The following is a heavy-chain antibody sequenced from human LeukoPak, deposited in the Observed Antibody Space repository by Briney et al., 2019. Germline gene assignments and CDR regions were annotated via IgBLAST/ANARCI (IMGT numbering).Heavy chain of an antibody. D-gene: IGHD4-23*01. CDR1: GGSISSYY. V-gene: IGHV4-59*01. Sequence: SETLSLTCTVSGGSISSYYWSWIRQPPGKGLEWIGYIYYSGSTNYNPSLKSRVTVSVDTSKNQFSLKLSSVTAADTAVYYCARVSATVVSLYYYYYMDVWGKGTTVTVSS. CDR3: ARVSATVVSLYYYYYMDV. CDR2: IYYSGST. J-gene: IGHJ6*03.